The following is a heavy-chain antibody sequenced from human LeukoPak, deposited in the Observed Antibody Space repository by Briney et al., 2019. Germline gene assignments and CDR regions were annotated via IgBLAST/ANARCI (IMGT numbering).Heavy chain of an antibody. CDR1: GFTFSNAW. J-gene: IGHJ4*02. V-gene: IGHV3-15*01. D-gene: IGHD2-15*01. CDR3: TIVRGFCSGRSCLGY. CDR2: IKSKVDGGTT. Sequence: GGSLRLSCAASGFTFSNAWMSWVRQAPGKGLEWVGRIKSKVDGGTTDYAAPVRGRFTISRDDSKDTLYLQMTSLKTEDAGVFYCTIVRGFCSGRSCLGYWGQGTLVTVSS.